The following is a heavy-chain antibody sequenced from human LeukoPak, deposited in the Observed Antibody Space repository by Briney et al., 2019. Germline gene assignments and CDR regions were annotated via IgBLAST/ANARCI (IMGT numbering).Heavy chain of an antibody. CDR1: GYSFTNYW. CDR3: LTTVTKSHAYDV. J-gene: IGHJ3*01. V-gene: IGHV5-51*01. D-gene: IGHD4-17*01. Sequence: GESLKISCQGSGYSFTNYWIGWVRQMPGKGLEWMGIIYPGDSDTRYSPSFQGQVSMSADKSISTAYLQWSTLKASDTAMYYCLTTVTKSHAYDVWGQGTMVTVSS. CDR2: IYPGDSDT.